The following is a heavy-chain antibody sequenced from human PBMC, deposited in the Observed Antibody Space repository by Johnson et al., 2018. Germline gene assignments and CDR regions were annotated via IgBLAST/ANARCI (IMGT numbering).Heavy chain of an antibody. V-gene: IGHV3-30-3*01. CDR1: GFTFSSYA. CDR3: AKGGGSYALDI. D-gene: IGHD2-15*01. J-gene: IGHJ3*02. CDR2: ISYDGSNK. Sequence: QVRLVESGGGLVKPGGSLRLSCAASGFTFSSYAMHWVRQAPGKGLEWVAVISYDGSNKYYADSVKGRFTISRDNSKNKMYRQMKSLRAEETALYYCAKGGGSYALDIGGQGTMVTVSA.